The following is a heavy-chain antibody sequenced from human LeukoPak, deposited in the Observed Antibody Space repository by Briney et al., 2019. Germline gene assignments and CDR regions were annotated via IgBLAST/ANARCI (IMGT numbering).Heavy chain of an antibody. V-gene: IGHV3-23*01. CDR3: AQRGDYDILTGYYVSDY. D-gene: IGHD3-9*01. Sequence: GTSLRLSCAASGFTFSNYAMSWVRQAPGKGLEWVSAITGSDGTTYYADSVKGRFTISRDNSKNTLYLQMNSLRVEDTAVYYCAQRGDYDILTGYYVSDYWGQGTLVTVSS. CDR2: ITGSDGTT. J-gene: IGHJ4*02. CDR1: GFTFSNYA.